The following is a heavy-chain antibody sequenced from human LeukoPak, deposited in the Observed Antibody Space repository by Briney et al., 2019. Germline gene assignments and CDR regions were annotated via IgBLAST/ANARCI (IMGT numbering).Heavy chain of an antibody. CDR1: GYTFTNYY. J-gene: IGHJ4*02. V-gene: IGHV5-51*01. Sequence: GESLKISCQGSGYTFTNYYIGWVRQMPGKGLEWMGIISPGDSDARYSPSFQGQVTISADKSISTAYLQWSSLKASDTAIYYCARRYCSSISCNPYFFDYWGQGTLVTVSS. D-gene: IGHD2-2*01. CDR2: ISPGDSDA. CDR3: ARRYCSSISCNPYFFDY.